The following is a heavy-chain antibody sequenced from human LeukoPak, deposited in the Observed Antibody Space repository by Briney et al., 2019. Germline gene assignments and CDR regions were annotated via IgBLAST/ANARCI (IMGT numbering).Heavy chain of an antibody. D-gene: IGHD3-16*01. Sequence: ASETLSLTCAVYGGSFSGYYWSWIRQPPGKGLEWIGEINHSGSTNYNPSLKSRVTIFVDTSKNQFSLKLNSVTATDTAVYYCARHYGPWGQGTLVTVSS. CDR2: INHSGST. V-gene: IGHV4-34*01. J-gene: IGHJ4*02. CDR1: GGSFSGYY. CDR3: ARHYGP.